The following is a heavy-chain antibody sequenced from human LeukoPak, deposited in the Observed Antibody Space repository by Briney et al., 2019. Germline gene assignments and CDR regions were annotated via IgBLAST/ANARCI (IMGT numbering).Heavy chain of an antibody. V-gene: IGHV4-59*12. Sequence: LGTPSLTRSVSGGSTSGFFLKCIWQSPQKGLGWIAVTHYSGTTNYNPSLKSRVTISIDTSRQQFFLKLSSVTAADTAVYYCVLAPNSNWFDFWGQGTRVTVSS. CDR2: THYSGTT. D-gene: IGHD2-8*01. J-gene: IGHJ5*01. CDR1: GGSTSGFF. CDR3: VLAPNSNWFDF.